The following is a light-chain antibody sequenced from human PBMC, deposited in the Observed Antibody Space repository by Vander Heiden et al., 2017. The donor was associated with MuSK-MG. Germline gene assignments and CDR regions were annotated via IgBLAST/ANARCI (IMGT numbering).Light chain of an antibody. CDR3: QGSDTTGQT. J-gene: IGKJ2*01. CDR2: AAS. CDR1: QSISSY. V-gene: IGKV1-39*01. Sequence: DIQMTQSPSSLSASVGDRVTITCRASQSISSYLNWYQQKPGKAPKLLIYAASSFLSGVPSRFSGSGSGRDFTLSMSSLKPEDIATYYCQGSDTTGQTFGQRTKLEIK.